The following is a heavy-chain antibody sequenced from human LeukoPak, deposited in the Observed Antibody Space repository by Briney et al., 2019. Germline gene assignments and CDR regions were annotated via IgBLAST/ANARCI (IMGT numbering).Heavy chain of an antibody. CDR3: ARHDEDCSGAYCFLLSFDS. V-gene: IGHV4-59*08. CDR1: GGSISGYY. D-gene: IGHD2-21*02. CDR2: IHYSGTT. J-gene: IGHJ4*02. Sequence: SETLSLTCTVSGGSISGYYWSWIRQTPGQGLEWIGYIHYSGTTDYNPSLKRRVTISVDTSKNQFSLKLNSVTAADTAVYYCARHDEDCSGAYCFLLSFDSWGQGALVTVSS.